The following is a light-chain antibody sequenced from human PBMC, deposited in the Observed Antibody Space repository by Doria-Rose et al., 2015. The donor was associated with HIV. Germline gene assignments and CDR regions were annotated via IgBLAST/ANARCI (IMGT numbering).Light chain of an antibody. Sequence: TQSPGTLSLSPGERATLSCSASQRGKSSYLAWYQQKPGQAPRLLIYDASTRATGIPGRFSGSGSGTDFTLTISRLEPEDVAVYYCQQYGTSRGTFGQGTRLEIK. CDR3: QQYGTSRGT. CDR2: DAS. J-gene: IGKJ5*01. V-gene: IGKV3-20*01. CDR1: QRGKSSY.